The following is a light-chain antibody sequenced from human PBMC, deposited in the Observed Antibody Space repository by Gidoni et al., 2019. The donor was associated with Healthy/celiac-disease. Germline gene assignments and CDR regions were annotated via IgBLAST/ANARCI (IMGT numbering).Light chain of an antibody. CDR1: QSISSY. CDR2: AAS. J-gene: IGKJ1*01. Sequence: DIQMTQSPSSLSASVGDRVTITCRASQSISSYLNWYQQKPEKAPKLLLYAASSLQSVVPSRFSGSGSGTDFTLTSSRLQPEDFATYYCQHSYCTLGTFGQGTKVEIK. V-gene: IGKV1-39*01. CDR3: QHSYCTLGT.